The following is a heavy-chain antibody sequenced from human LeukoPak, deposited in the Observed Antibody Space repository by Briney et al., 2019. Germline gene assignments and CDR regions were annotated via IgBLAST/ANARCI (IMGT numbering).Heavy chain of an antibody. D-gene: IGHD5-18*01. CDR1: GFTFSSYG. J-gene: IGHJ4*02. CDR3: AKDIQAAMATAYYFDY. Sequence: GGSLRLSCAASGFTFSSYGMSWVRQAPGKGLEWVSAISGSGGSTYYADSVKGRFTISRDNSKNTLYLQMNSLRAEDTAAYYCAKDIQAAMATAYYFDYWGQGTLVTVSS. CDR2: ISGSGGST. V-gene: IGHV3-23*01.